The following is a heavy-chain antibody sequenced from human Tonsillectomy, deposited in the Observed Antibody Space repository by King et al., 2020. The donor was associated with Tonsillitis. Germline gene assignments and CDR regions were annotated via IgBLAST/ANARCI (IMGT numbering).Heavy chain of an antibody. V-gene: IGHV3-30*02. J-gene: IGHJ4*02. CDR2: LHYDGAYI. CDR3: VKDQAFRFDY. CDR1: GFIFSSYG. Sequence: VQLVESGGGVVQPGGSLRLSCAASGFIFSSYGMHWVRQTPGKGREWVSYLHYDGAYIHYANSVKGRFTISRDNSKNMLYLEMNSLRVDDSALYYCVKDQAFRFDYWGQGSLVTVSS.